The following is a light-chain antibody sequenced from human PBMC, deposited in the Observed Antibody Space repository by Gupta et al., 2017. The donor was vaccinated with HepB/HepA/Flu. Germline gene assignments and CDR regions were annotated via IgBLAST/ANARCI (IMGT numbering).Light chain of an antibody. J-gene: IGKJ3*01. V-gene: IGKV1-9*01. Sequence: DIQLTQSPSFLSASVGDRVTITCRASQEIRTYLDWYQQKPGKAPQLLIYAASTLHSGVPSRFSGSGSGTEFTLTINSLQPEDFATYYCQQVNSYPLTFGPGTTVEIK. CDR2: AAS. CDR3: QQVNSYPLT. CDR1: QEIRTY.